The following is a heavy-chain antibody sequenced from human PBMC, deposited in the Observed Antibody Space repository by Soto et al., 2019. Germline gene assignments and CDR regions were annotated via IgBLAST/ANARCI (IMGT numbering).Heavy chain of an antibody. CDR3: ATMNGYLEY. CDR2: ITATGDRT. J-gene: IGHJ4*02. D-gene: IGHD3-22*01. Sequence: GGSLRLSCADSGFRFSSYSMSWARQTPGKGLEWVAAITATGDRTYYADSVTGRFTISRDNSKKTHYLQMTSLRAEDTALYYSATMNGYLEYRGQGTPVTVSS. V-gene: IGHV3-23*01. CDR1: GFRFSSYS.